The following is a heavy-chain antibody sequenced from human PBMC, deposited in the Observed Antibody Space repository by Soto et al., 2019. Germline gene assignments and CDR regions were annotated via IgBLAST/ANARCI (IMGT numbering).Heavy chain of an antibody. CDR1: GFTFSSYS. V-gene: IGHV3-48*01. CDR3: AKDLGAVVVAATSHCFDY. CDR2: ISSSSSTI. J-gene: IGHJ4*02. D-gene: IGHD2-15*01. Sequence: GGSLRLSCAASGFTFSSYSMNWVRQAPGKGLEWVSYISSSSSTIYYADSVKGRFTISRDNAKNSLYLQMNSLRAEDTAVYYCAKDLGAVVVAATSHCFDYWGQGTLVTVSS.